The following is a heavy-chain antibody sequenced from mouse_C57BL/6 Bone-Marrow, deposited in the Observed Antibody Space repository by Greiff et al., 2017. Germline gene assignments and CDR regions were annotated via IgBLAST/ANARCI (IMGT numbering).Heavy chain of an antibody. Sequence: EVKLVESGGGLVKPGGSLKLSCAASGFTFSSYAMSWVRQTPEKRLEWVATISDGGSYTYYTDNVKGRFTISRDNTKNNLYLQMSHLKSEDTAMYYCARFRYWGQGTLVTVSA. V-gene: IGHV5-4*03. CDR3: ARFRY. CDR2: ISDGGSYT. CDR1: GFTFSSYA. J-gene: IGHJ3*01.